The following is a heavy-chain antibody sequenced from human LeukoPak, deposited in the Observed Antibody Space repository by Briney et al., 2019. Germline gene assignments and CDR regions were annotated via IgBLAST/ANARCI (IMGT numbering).Heavy chain of an antibody. V-gene: IGHV5-51*01. CDR1: GYSLTNYW. CDR3: ATFPRPRAGTASDFDY. CDR2: NYPDDSDT. Sequence: GESLQISCQGSGYSLTNYWIGWGRQLPGKGLEWMGINYPDDSDTRYSPSFQGQVTISADKSISTAYLQWSSLKASDTAMYYCATFPRPRAGTASDFDYWGQGTLVTVSS. J-gene: IGHJ4*02. D-gene: IGHD1-7*01.